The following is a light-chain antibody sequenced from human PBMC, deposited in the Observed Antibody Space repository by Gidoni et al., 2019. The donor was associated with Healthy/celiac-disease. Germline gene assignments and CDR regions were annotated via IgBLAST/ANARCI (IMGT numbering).Light chain of an antibody. V-gene: IGKV1-33*01. J-gene: IGKJ3*01. CDR2: DAS. CDR1: QDISNY. CDR3: QQYDNLPFT. Sequence: DIQMTQSPSSLSASVGDRATITCQASQDISNYLNWYQQKPGKAPKLLIYDASNLETGVPSRFSGSGSGTDFTFTISSLQPEDIATYYCQQYDNLPFTFGPXTKVDIK.